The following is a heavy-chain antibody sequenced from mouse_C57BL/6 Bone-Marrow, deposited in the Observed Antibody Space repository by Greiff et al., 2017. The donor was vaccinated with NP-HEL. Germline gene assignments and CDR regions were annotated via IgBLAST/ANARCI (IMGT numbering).Heavy chain of an antibody. J-gene: IGHJ2*01. CDR1: GYTFTSYG. V-gene: IGHV1-81*01. CDR3: ARRVWGNYFDY. CDR2: IYPSSGNT. D-gene: IGHD4-1*01. Sequence: QVQLQQSGAELARPGASVKLSCKASGYTFTSYGISWVKQRTGQGLEWIGEIYPSSGNTYYNEKFKGKATLTADKSSSTAYMELRSLPSEDSAVYFCARRVWGNYFDYWGQGTTLTVSS.